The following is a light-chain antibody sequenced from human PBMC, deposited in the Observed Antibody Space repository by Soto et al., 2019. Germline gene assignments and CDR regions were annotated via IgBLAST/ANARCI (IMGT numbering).Light chain of an antibody. V-gene: IGLV2-14*01. CDR3: RSDTSSRTRYV. CDR1: SSDVGGYNY. Sequence: QSALTQPASVSGSPGQSITISCTGTSSDVGGYNYVSWYQQHPGKAPKLMICDVSNRPSGVSNRFSCSKSGNTASLTISGLQAEDEADYYFRSDTSSRTRYVFGTGTQLTVL. CDR2: DVS. J-gene: IGLJ1*01.